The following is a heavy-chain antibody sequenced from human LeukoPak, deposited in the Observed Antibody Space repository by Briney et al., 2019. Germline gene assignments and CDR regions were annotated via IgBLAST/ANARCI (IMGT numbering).Heavy chain of an antibody. J-gene: IGHJ3*02. V-gene: IGHV3-53*01. Sequence: PGGSLRLSCAASGFTVRSNYMSWVRQAPGKGLAWVSVIYSGGSTYYADSVKGRFTISRDNSKNTLYLQMNSLRAEDTAVYYCARVSSSSSLTAFDIWGQGTMVTVSS. CDR3: ARVSSSSSLTAFDI. CDR1: GFTVRSNY. D-gene: IGHD2-2*01. CDR2: IYSGGST.